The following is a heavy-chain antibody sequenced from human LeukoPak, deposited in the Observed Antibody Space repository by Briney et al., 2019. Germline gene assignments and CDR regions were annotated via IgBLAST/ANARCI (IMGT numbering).Heavy chain of an antibody. V-gene: IGHV3-23*01. Sequence: GGSLRLSCAASGFTFSSNTMTWVRQAPGKGLEWVSAISGRGDSTYYADSVKGRFTISRDNSKNSLYLQMNSLRAEDTAVYYCARHTYQLLSGYYHYYMDVWGKGTTVTVSS. CDR2: ISGRGDST. CDR3: ARHTYQLLSGYYHYYMDV. CDR1: GFTFSSNT. D-gene: IGHD2-2*01. J-gene: IGHJ6*03.